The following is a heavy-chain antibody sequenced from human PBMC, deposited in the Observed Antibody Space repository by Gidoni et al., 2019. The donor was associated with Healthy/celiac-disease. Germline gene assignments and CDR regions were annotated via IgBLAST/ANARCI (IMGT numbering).Heavy chain of an antibody. CDR1: AGSIRSSSYY. CDR3: ARRTLTTGWFDP. V-gene: IGHV4-39*01. D-gene: IGHD1-1*01. J-gene: IGHJ5*02. Sequence: QLQLQESGPGLVTPSETLSLTCTVSAGSIRSSSYYWGWIRQPPGKGLEWIGSIYYSGSTYYNPSIKSRVTISVDTSKNQFSLKLSSVTAADTAVYYCARRTLTTGWFDPWGQGTLVTVSS. CDR2: IYYSGST.